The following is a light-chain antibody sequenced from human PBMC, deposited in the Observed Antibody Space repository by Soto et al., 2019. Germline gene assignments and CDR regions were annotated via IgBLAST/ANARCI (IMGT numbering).Light chain of an antibody. V-gene: IGLV1-40*01. J-gene: IGLJ1*01. CDR2: ANS. Sequence: QSVLTQPPSVSGAPGQRGTISCTGSSSNIGAGYDVHWYQQLPGTAPKLLIYANSNRPSGVPVRFSGSRSGTSASLVITGLQAEDEADYYCQSFDSSLSGFVFGTGTKVTVL. CDR1: SSNIGAGYD. CDR3: QSFDSSLSGFV.